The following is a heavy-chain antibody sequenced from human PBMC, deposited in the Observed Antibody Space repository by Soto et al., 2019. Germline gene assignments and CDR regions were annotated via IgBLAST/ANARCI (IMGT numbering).Heavy chain of an antibody. CDR3: ARDEAYKWNDGGWFDP. V-gene: IGHV1-18*01. D-gene: IGHD1-1*01. CDR1: GYTFTSYG. Sequence: QVQLVQSGAEVKKPGASVKVSCKASGYTFTSYGISWVRQASGQGLEWMGWISAYNGNTKYAQKLQGRVTMTPDTYTSTAYMELRRLRSDDTAVYYCARDEAYKWNDGGWFDPWGQGTLVTVSS. CDR2: ISAYNGNT. J-gene: IGHJ5*02.